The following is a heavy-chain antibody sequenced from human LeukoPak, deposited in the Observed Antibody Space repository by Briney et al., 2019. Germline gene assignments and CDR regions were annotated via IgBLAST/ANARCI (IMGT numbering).Heavy chain of an antibody. Sequence: GGSLRLSCAASGFTFSSYGMHWVRQAPGKGLEWVAFIRYDGSNKYYADSVKGRFTISRDNSKNMLYLQMNSLRAEDTAVYYCAKRWDTAMFFDYWGQGTLVTVSS. V-gene: IGHV3-30*02. CDR1: GFTFSSYG. CDR3: AKRWDTAMFFDY. D-gene: IGHD5-18*01. CDR2: IRYDGSNK. J-gene: IGHJ4*02.